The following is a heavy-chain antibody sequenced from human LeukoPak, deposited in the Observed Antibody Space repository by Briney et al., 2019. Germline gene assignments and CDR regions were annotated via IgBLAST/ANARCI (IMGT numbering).Heavy chain of an antibody. CDR2: FKSKTDGGTT. J-gene: IGHJ4*02. V-gene: IGHV3-15*07. Sequence: GESLRLSCAASGFTFCNVWMNWVPRAPGKGREGVGCFKSKTDGGTTDYAARVKGRFTISRDDSKNTLYLQMNSLKTEDTAEYYCTTDNIVVVAAATILDYWGQGTVVTVSS. D-gene: IGHD2-15*01. CDR3: TTDNIVVVAAATILDY. CDR1: GFTFCNVW.